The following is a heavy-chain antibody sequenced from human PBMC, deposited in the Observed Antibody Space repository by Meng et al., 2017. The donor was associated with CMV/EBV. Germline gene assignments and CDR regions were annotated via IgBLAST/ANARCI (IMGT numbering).Heavy chain of an antibody. J-gene: IGHJ5*02. D-gene: IGHD3-10*01. Sequence: SGPTLVKPTQTLTLTCTFSGFSLSTSGMRVSWIRQPPGKALEWLARIDWDDDKFYSTSLKTRLTISKDTSKNQVVLTMTNMDPVDTATYYCARTLHYYDSGSSWFDPWGQGTLVTVSS. CDR3: ARTLHYYDSGSSWFDP. CDR1: GFSLSTSGMR. V-gene: IGHV2-70D*14. CDR2: IDWDDDK.